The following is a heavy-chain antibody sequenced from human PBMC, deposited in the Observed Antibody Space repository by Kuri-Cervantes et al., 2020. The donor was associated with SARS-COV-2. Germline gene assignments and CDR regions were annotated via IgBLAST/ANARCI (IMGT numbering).Heavy chain of an antibody. Sequence: GSLRLSCTVSGGSISSYYWSWIRQPPGKGLEWIGYIYYSGSTNYNPSLESRVTISVDTSKNQFSLKLSSVTAADTAVYYCARGSSSWDFDYWGQGTLVTVSS. V-gene: IGHV4-59*01. CDR2: IYYSGST. CDR3: ARGSSSWDFDY. CDR1: GGSISSYY. J-gene: IGHJ4*02. D-gene: IGHD6-13*01.